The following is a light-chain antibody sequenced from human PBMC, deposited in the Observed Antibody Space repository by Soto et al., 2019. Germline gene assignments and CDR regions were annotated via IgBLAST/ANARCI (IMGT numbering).Light chain of an antibody. CDR2: LNSDGSH. V-gene: IGLV4-69*01. CDR3: QTCGTGSICV. J-gene: IGLJ3*02. CDR1: SGHSSYA. Sequence: QSVLTQSPSASASPGASVTLTCTLSSGHSSYAIAWHQQQPEKGPRYLMKLNSDGSHSKGDGIPDRFSGSSSGAARYLTISSLQSEDEADYYCQTCGTGSICVFGAGTKLTVL.